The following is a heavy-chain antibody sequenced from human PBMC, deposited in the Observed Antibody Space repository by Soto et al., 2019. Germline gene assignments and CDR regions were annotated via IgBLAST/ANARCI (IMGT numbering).Heavy chain of an antibody. D-gene: IGHD1-26*01. CDR3: ARVVGALGHWFDP. Sequence: GASVKVSCKASGYTFTSYAMHWVRQAPGQRLEWMGWISAYNGNTNYAQKLQGRVTMTTDTSTSTAYMELRSLRSDDTAVYYCARVVGALGHWFDPWGQGTLVTSPQ. J-gene: IGHJ5*02. CDR2: ISAYNGNT. V-gene: IGHV1-18*01. CDR1: GYTFTSYA.